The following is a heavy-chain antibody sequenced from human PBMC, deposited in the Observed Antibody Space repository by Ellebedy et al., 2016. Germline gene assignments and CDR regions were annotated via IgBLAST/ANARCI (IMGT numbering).Heavy chain of an antibody. CDR1: GFTFNSFS. CDR2: ISYTSNTI. V-gene: IGHV3-48*02. D-gene: IGHD2-2*01. J-gene: IGHJ6*02. CDR3: ARAYVPLSGVSFNRADGMDV. Sequence: GGSLRLSCVGSGFTFNSFSMNWVRQAPGKGLEWVSYISYTSNTISYADSVKGRFTISRDYARNSLYLQMNSLKDEDTAVYYCARAYVPLSGVSFNRADGMDVWGQGTTVTVSS.